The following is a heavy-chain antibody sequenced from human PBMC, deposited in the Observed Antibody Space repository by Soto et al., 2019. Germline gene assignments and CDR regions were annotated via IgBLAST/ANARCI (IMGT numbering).Heavy chain of an antibody. CDR3: ARGFEGYSSSWYSPPTDY. CDR2: IIPILGIA. V-gene: IGHV1-69*02. Sequence: QVQLVQSGAEVKKPGSSAKVSCKASGGTFSSYTISWVRQAPGQGLEWMGRIIPILGIANYAQKFQGRVTITADKSTSTAYMELSSLRSEDTAVYYCARGFEGYSSSWYSPPTDYWGQGTLVTVSS. CDR1: GGTFSSYT. J-gene: IGHJ4*02. D-gene: IGHD6-13*01.